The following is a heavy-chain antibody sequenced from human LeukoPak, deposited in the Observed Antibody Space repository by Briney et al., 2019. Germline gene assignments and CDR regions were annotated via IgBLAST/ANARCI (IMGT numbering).Heavy chain of an antibody. V-gene: IGHV3-33*01. CDR1: GFTFTSYG. Sequence: PGGSLRLSCATSGFTFTSYGMHWVRQAPGKGLEWVAVIWYDGSNKYYADSVKGRFTISRDNSKNTLYLQMNSLRAEDTAVYYCARDDGSYAVYWGQGTLVTVSS. CDR2: IWYDGSNK. J-gene: IGHJ4*02. D-gene: IGHD2-15*01. CDR3: ARDDGSYAVY.